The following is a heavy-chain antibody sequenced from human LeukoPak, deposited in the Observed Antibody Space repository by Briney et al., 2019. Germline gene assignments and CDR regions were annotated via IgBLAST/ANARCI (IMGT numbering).Heavy chain of an antibody. V-gene: IGHV1-24*01. D-gene: IGHD5-24*01. CDR1: GYTLTELT. CDR3: ARGDYYYYGMDV. Sequence: GASVRVSCKVSGYTLTELTMHWVRQAPGKGLEWMGGFDPEDGETIYAQKFQGRVTMARDTSTSTVYMELSSLRSEDTAVYYCARGDYYYYGMDVWGQGTTVTVSS. J-gene: IGHJ6*02. CDR2: FDPEDGET.